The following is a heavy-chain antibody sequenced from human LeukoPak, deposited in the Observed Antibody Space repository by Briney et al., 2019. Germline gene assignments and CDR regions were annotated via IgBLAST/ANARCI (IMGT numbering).Heavy chain of an antibody. V-gene: IGHV3-33*08. CDR3: ARDEAWSLDY. CDR2: IWYDGSNK. CDR1: GFTFSSYA. Sequence: GGSLRLSCAASGFTFSSYAMSWVRQAPGKGLEWVAVIWYDGSNKYYADSVKGRFTISRDNSKNTLYLQMNSLRAEDTAVYYCARDEAWSLDYWGQGTLVTVSS. D-gene: IGHD2-15*01. J-gene: IGHJ4*02.